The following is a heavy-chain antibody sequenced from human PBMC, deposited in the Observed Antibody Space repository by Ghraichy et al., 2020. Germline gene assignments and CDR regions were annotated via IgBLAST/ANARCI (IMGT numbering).Heavy chain of an antibody. CDR2: IKQDGSEK. CDR3: ARDPIGKPYSFDY. V-gene: IGHV3-7*01. J-gene: IGHJ4*02. Sequence: GGSLRLSCAASGFTFSSYWMSWVRQAPGKGLEWVANIKQDGSEKYYVDSVKGRFTISRDNAKNSLYLQMNSLRAEDTAVYYCARDPIGKPYSFDYWGQGTPVTVSS. D-gene: IGHD1-14*01. CDR1: GFTFSSYW.